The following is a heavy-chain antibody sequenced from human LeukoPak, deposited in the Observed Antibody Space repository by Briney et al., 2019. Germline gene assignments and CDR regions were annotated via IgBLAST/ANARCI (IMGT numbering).Heavy chain of an antibody. J-gene: IGHJ3*02. Sequence: GGSLRLSCAASGFTFYDYAMHWVRQAPGKGLEWVSGISWNSGSIGYADSVKGRFTISRDNAKNSLYLQMNSLRAEDTALYYCAKDRTTVVTGYGNAFDIWGQGTMVTVSS. V-gene: IGHV3-9*01. CDR2: ISWNSGSI. D-gene: IGHD4-23*01. CDR3: AKDRTTVVTGYGNAFDI. CDR1: GFTFYDYA.